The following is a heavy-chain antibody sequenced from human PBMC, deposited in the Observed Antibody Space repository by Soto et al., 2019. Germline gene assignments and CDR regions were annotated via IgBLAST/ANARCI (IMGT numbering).Heavy chain of an antibody. CDR1: GYSFTSYW. CDR2: IYPGDSDT. Sequence: GESLKISCKGSGYSFTSYWIGWVRQMPGKGLEWMGIIYPGDSDTRYSPSFQGQVTISADKSISTAYLQWSSLKASDTAMYYCARHREGFYYYYYGMDVWGQGTTLTVSS. D-gene: IGHD1-26*01. V-gene: IGHV5-51*01. CDR3: ARHREGFYYYYYGMDV. J-gene: IGHJ6*02.